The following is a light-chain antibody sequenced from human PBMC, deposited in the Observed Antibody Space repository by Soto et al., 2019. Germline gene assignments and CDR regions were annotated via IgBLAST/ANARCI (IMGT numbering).Light chain of an antibody. J-gene: IGLJ7*01. CDR2: VNSDGSH. Sequence: QAVLTQSPSASASLGASVKLTCTLSSGHSNYAIAWHQQQPEKGPRYLMKVNSDGSHNKGDGIPDRFSGSSSGPERFLTISSLQSEDAADYYCQTWGAGIAVFGGGTQLTVL. V-gene: IGLV4-69*01. CDR3: QTWGAGIAV. CDR1: SGHSNYA.